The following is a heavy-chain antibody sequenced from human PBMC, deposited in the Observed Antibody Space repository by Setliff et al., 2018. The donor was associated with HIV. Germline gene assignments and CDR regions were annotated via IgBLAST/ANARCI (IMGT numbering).Heavy chain of an antibody. Sequence: SETLSLTCGVSGVSISTNTYYWGRVRQPPGKGLEWIGSFYYTGSTYYNPSLKSRVTIFGDTSKNQLSLKLTSVTAADTAVYYCARVTWYSGSWFAFDIWGQGAMVTVSS. CDR3: ARVTWYSGSWFAFDI. CDR1: GVSISTNTYY. D-gene: IGHD6-13*01. CDR2: FYYTGST. J-gene: IGHJ3*02. V-gene: IGHV4-39*01.